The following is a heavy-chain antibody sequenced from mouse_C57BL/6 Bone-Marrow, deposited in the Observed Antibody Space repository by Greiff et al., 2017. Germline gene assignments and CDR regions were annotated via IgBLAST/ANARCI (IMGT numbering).Heavy chain of an antibody. D-gene: IGHD2-3*01. V-gene: IGHV14-4*01. CDR1: GFNIKDDY. CDR2: IDPEIGDT. Sequence: SGAELVRPGASVKLSCTASGFNIKDDYIHWVKQRPEQGLEWIGWIDPEIGDTEYASKFQGKATITSDTSSNTAYLQLSSLTSEDTAFYYCSSFDGNYFDFWGQGTPLTVAS. CDR3: SSFDGNYFDF. J-gene: IGHJ2*01.